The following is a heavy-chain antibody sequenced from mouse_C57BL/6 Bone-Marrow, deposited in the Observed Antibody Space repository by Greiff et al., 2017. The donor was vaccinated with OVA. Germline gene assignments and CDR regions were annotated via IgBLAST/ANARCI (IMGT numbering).Heavy chain of an antibody. CDR1: GYTFTTYP. V-gene: IGHV1-47*01. CDR2: FHPYNDDT. Sequence: VQLQQSGAELVKPGASVKMSCKASGYTFTTYPIEWMKQNPGKSLEWIGNFHPYNDDTKYNEKFKGKATLTVEKSSSTVYLELSRLTSDDSAVYYCATKIYDGYGGYAMDYWGQGTSVTVSS. D-gene: IGHD2-3*01. CDR3: ATKIYDGYGGYAMDY. J-gene: IGHJ4*01.